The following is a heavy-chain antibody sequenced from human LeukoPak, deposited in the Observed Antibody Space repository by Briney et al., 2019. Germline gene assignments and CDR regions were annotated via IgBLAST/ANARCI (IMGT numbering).Heavy chain of an antibody. V-gene: IGHV3-30*18. CDR2: ISYDGSNE. CDR1: GFTFSSFG. D-gene: IGHD5-18*01. Sequence: PGRSLRLSCVASGFTFSSFGMHWGRQAPGKGLDWVAVISYDGSNEYYSDSVKGRFTVSRDNSKNTLYLQMNSLRAEDTAVYYCAKEYSLYFDYWGQGTLVTVSS. CDR3: AKEYSLYFDY. J-gene: IGHJ4*02.